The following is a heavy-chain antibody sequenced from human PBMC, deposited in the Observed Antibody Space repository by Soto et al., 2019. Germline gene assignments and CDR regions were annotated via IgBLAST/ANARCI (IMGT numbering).Heavy chain of an antibody. V-gene: IGHV1-69*13. Sequence: GASVKVSCKASGGTFSSYAISWVRQAPGQGLEWMGGIIPIFGTANYAQKFQGRVTITADESTSTAYMELSSLRSEDTAVYYCARVYCSGGSCYSAYYYYGMDGWGQGTTVTVSS. D-gene: IGHD2-15*01. CDR1: GGTFSSYA. J-gene: IGHJ6*02. CDR2: IIPIFGTA. CDR3: ARVYCSGGSCYSAYYYYGMDG.